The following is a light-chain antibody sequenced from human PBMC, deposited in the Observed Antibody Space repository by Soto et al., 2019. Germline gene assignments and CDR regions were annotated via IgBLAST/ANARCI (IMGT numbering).Light chain of an antibody. CDR3: QHYAHNSPIT. J-gene: IGKJ5*01. Sequence: EIVLTQSPGTLSLSPGERATLSFRAILSLSSSFLAWYQQKPGQAPRLLIYGASSRATGIPDRFSGSGSGIDFTLTISRLEPEDFALYYCQHYAHNSPITFGQGTRLEIK. CDR1: LSLSSSF. CDR2: GAS. V-gene: IGKV3-20*01.